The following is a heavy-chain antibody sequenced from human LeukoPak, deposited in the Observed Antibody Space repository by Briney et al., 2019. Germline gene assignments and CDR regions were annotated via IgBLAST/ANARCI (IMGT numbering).Heavy chain of an antibody. D-gene: IGHD2-15*01. CDR2: ITSGFTP. CDR3: AKDYSDSRVADVFFEY. CDR1: GLTFSDYA. Sequence: GGSLRLSCAASGLTFSDYAMSWFRQAPGKGLEWVSGITSGFTPHYADSVKGRFTISRDNSKSTFHLQLNSLRAEDTAVYYCAKDYSDSRVADVFFEYWGQGTLVTVSS. V-gene: IGHV3-23*01. J-gene: IGHJ4*02.